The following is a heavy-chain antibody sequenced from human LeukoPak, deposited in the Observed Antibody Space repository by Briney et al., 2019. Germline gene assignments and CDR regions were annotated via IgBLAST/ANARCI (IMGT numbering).Heavy chain of an antibody. CDR1: GYTFTSYD. V-gene: IGHV1-8*01. CDR2: MNPNSGNT. J-gene: IGHJ6*03. Sequence: GSVTVSCTASGYTFTSYDINWVRQAPGQGLEWMGWMNPNSGNTGYAQKFQGRVTMTRNPSISTAYMELSSLRSEDTAVYYCARGVTMVRGVLYYYYYYMDVWGKGTPVTVSS. D-gene: IGHD3-10*01. CDR3: ARGVTMVRGVLYYYYYYMDV.